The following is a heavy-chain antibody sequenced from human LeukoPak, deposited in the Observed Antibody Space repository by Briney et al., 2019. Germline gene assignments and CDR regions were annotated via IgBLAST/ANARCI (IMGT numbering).Heavy chain of an antibody. D-gene: IGHD2-15*01. CDR2: IYYSGST. CDR1: GGSISSSSNFY. CDR3: ARRTAASAIDY. V-gene: IGHV4-39*01. J-gene: IGHJ4*02. Sequence: PSETLSLTCTVYGGSISSSSNFYWDWIRQPPGKGLEWIGNIYYSGSTFYNPSLKSRVTISVDTSENQFSLKLSSVTAADTAVYYCARRTAASAIDYWGQGTLVTVSS.